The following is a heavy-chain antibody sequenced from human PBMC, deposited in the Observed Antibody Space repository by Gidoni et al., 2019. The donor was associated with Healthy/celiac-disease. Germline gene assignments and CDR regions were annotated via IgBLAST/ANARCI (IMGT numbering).Heavy chain of an antibody. V-gene: IGHV3-23*04. CDR2: IRGSGGST. Sequence: EVQLVESGGGLVQPGGSLRLSCAASVFTFSSYAMSWVRQAPGKGLEWVSAIRGSGGSTYYADSVKGRFTISRDNSKNTLYLQMNSLRAEDTAVYYCAKEGTGEVAKYCSGGSCYWAFDYWGQGTLVTVSS. CDR3: AKEGTGEVAKYCSGGSCYWAFDY. CDR1: VFTFSSYA. J-gene: IGHJ4*02. D-gene: IGHD2-15*01.